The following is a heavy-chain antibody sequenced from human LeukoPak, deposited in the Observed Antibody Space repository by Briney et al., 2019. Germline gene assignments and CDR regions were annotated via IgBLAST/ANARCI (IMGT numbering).Heavy chain of an antibody. CDR2: TSSSDAGT. V-gene: IGHV3-21*01. CDR1: GFTLSTYA. CDR3: ARGAVAGLRY. Sequence: GGSLRLSCAASGFTLSTYAMSWVRQTPGKGLEWVAATSSSDAGTYHADSVKGRFTISRDNAKNSLYLQMNSLRAEDTAVYYCARGAVAGLRYWGQGTLVTVSS. D-gene: IGHD6-19*01. J-gene: IGHJ4*02.